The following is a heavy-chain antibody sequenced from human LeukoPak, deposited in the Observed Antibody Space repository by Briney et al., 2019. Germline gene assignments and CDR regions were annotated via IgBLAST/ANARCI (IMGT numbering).Heavy chain of an antibody. Sequence: TGGSLRLSCAASGFIFSDSSMNWVRQAPGKGLEWVSSSGHGVTYYADSVKGRFTISRDDAKNSLFLQMNNLRAEDTAIYYCARDFTSQNFFDHWGQGTLVTVSS. CDR2: SGHGVT. V-gene: IGHV3-21*01. CDR1: GFIFSDSS. CDR3: ARDFTSQNFFDH. D-gene: IGHD2/OR15-2a*01. J-gene: IGHJ4*01.